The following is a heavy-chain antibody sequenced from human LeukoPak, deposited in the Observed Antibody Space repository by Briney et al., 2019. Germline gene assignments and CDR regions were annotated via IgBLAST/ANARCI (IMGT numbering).Heavy chain of an antibody. V-gene: IGHV3-11*01. D-gene: IGHD6-13*01. Sequence: GGSLRLSCAASGFTFRDHYMSWIRQAPGKGLEWISYISSSGDTIYYADSVKGRFTISRDNAKNSLYLQMNSLKAEDTVVYYCASWTPSWFRFFDFWRRGTVVRVFS. CDR2: ISSSGDTI. CDR3: ASWTPSWFRFFDF. CDR1: GFTFRDHY. J-gene: IGHJ4*02.